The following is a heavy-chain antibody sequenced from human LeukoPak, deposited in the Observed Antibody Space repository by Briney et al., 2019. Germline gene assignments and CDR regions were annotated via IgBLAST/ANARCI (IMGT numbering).Heavy chain of an antibody. Sequence: PGGSLRLSCAASGFTFSSYSMNWVRQAPGKGLEWVSSIRSSSSYIYYADAVKGRFTISRDNAKNSLHLQMNSLRAEDTAVYYCARELFANYDILTGYMDVWGQGTTVTVSS. CDR3: ARELFANYDILTGYMDV. D-gene: IGHD3-9*01. CDR1: GFTFSSYS. J-gene: IGHJ6*02. V-gene: IGHV3-21*01. CDR2: IRSSSSYI.